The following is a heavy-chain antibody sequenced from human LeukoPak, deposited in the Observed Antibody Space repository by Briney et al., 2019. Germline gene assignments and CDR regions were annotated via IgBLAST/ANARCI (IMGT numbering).Heavy chain of an antibody. Sequence: ASVKVSCKASGYTFTSYGISWARQAPGQGLKWMGWISAYNGNTNYAQKLQGRVTMTTDTSTSTAYMELRSLRSDDTAVYYCARDRRDYDILTGYYRFVAFNYWSQGTLVTVSS. D-gene: IGHD3-9*01. V-gene: IGHV1-18*04. CDR3: ARDRRDYDILTGYYRFVAFNY. CDR2: ISAYNGNT. J-gene: IGHJ4*02. CDR1: GYTFTSYG.